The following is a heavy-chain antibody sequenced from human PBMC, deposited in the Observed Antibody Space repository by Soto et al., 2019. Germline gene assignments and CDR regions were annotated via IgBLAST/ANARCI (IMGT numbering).Heavy chain of an antibody. CDR3: ARDLEGRTENWFXP. Sequence: ASVKASCKASGYTFTSYGISWVRQAPGQGIEWMGWISAYNGNTNYAQKLQGRVTMTTDTSTSTAYMELRSLRSDDTAVYYCARDLEGRTENWFXPWGQGTLVTVSS. V-gene: IGHV1-18*01. CDR1: GYTFTSYG. J-gene: IGHJ5*02. CDR2: ISAYNGNT.